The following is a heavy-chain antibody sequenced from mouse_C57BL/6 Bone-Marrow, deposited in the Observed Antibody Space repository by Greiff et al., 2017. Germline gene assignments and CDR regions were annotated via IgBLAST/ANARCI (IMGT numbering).Heavy chain of an antibody. Sequence: QVQLQQPGAELVKPGASVKLSCKASGYTFTSYWMHWVKQRPGQGLEWIGMIHPNSGSTNYNEKFKSKATLTVDKSSSTAYMQLSSLTSEDSAVYYCARGSYYYGSFAWFAYWGQGTLVTVSA. CDR3: ARGSYYYGSFAWFAY. J-gene: IGHJ3*01. V-gene: IGHV1-64*01. CDR1: GYTFTSYW. D-gene: IGHD1-1*01. CDR2: IHPNSGST.